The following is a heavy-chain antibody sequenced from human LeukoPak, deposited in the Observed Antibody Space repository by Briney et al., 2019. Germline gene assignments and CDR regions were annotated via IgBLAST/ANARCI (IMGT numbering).Heavy chain of an antibody. D-gene: IGHD1-14*01. CDR1: GDSVSSNGVG. CDR2: TYYGSKWNN. Sequence: SQTLSLTCAISGDSVSSNGVGWNWIRQSPSRGLEWLGRTYYGSKWNNDYALSVKSRITINPDTSKNQFSLQLNSVTPEDTAVYYCTRGRNSAFDYWGQGTLVTVSS. J-gene: IGHJ4*02. V-gene: IGHV6-1*01. CDR3: TRGRNSAFDY.